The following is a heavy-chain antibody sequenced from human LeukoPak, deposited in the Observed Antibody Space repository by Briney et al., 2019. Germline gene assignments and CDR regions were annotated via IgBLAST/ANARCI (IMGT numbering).Heavy chain of an antibody. J-gene: IGHJ4*02. Sequence: PGGSLRLSCAASGFTFSSYGMHWVRQAPGKGLEWVAVISYDGSNKYYADSVKGRFTISRDNSKNTLYLQMNSLRAEDTAVYYCAKDRVFDCWGQGTLVTVSS. V-gene: IGHV3-30*18. CDR2: ISYDGSNK. CDR1: GFTFSSYG. CDR3: AKDRVFDC.